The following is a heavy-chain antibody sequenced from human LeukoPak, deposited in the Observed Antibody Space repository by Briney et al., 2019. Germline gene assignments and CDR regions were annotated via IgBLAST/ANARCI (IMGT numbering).Heavy chain of an antibody. V-gene: IGHV3-13*01. D-gene: IGHD2-8*02. J-gene: IGHJ4*02. CDR2: IGTAGAGDT. Sequence: GGSLRLSCEASGFTFSSYDMHWVRQTSEKGLEWVSAIGTAGAGDTYYRDCVKGRFTISRENAKDLLYLQMNSLRVGDTAVYYCARVGYCASDCYDYWGQGTMVTVSS. CDR3: ARVGYCASDCYDY. CDR1: GFTFSSYD.